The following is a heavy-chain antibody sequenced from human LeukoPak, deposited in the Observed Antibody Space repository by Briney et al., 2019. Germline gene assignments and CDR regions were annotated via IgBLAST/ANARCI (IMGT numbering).Heavy chain of an antibody. J-gene: IGHJ4*02. V-gene: IGHV3-9*01. CDR2: IGWNSGSI. Sequence: PGGSLRLSCAGSGFIFNNYAMHWVRHPPGKGLEWVSGIGWNSGSIDYADSVKGRFTISRDNAKNSLYLQMNSLRVEDTAFYYCAKDNRRHYTSGPNPDSLHWGQGALVTVSS. CDR3: AKDNRRHYTSGPNPDSLH. CDR1: GFIFNNYA. D-gene: IGHD6-19*01.